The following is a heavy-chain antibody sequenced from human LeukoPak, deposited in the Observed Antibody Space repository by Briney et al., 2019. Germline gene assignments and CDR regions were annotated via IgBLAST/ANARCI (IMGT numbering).Heavy chain of an antibody. Sequence: SETLSLTCTVSGGSISSYYWSWIRQPPGKGLEWIGYIYYSGSTNYNPSLKSRVTISVDTSKNQFTLQLNSVTPEDTAVYYCARGAGSRGSAFDIWGQGTMVTVSS. D-gene: IGHD6-13*01. CDR2: IYYSGST. CDR1: GGSISSYY. J-gene: IGHJ3*02. V-gene: IGHV4-59*08. CDR3: ARGAGSRGSAFDI.